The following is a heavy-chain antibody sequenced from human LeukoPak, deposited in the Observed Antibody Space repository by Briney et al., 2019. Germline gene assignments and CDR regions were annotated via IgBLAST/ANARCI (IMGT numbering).Heavy chain of an antibody. V-gene: IGHV3-7*01. Sequence: GGSLRLSCAGSGFTFSNHWMSWVRQAPGKGPEWVANIKQDGREKHYVDSVKGRFTISRDNAKSSLYLQMNSLRAEDTAVYYCTRDEAAATNWGQGTLVTVSS. CDR2: IKQDGREK. CDR3: TRDEAAATN. D-gene: IGHD6-13*01. J-gene: IGHJ4*02. CDR1: GFTFSNHW.